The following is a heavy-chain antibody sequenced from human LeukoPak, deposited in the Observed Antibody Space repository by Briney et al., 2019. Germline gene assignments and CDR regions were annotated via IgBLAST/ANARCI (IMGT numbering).Heavy chain of an antibody. CDR1: GFTLSSYS. V-gene: IGHV3-48*02. Sequence: AGGSLRLSCAASGFTLSSYSMNWVRQAPGKGLEWVSYISRSSIIHYADSVKGRFTISRDNAKNSLYLQMNRLRDEDTAVYYCARSTEGDYGSGRPFDPWGQGTLVTVSS. J-gene: IGHJ5*02. D-gene: IGHD3-10*01. CDR3: ARSTEGDYGSGRPFDP. CDR2: ISRSSII.